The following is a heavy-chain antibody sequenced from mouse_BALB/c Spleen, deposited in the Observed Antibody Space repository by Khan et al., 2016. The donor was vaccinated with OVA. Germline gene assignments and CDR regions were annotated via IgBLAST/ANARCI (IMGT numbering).Heavy chain of an antibody. Sequence: QVQLQQSGAELVKAGASVKMSCKASGYTFTSYWMHWVKQRLGQGLEWFAETNPTNGRTYYNEKFKSKATLTVDKSSSTAYLLLSGPPFEDSAVYYCARIKKIVATDVDYWGQGTTLTVSS. J-gene: IGHJ2*01. CDR3: ARIKKIVATDVDY. CDR2: TNPTNGRT. V-gene: IGHV1S81*02. CDR1: GYTFTSYW. D-gene: IGHD1-1*01.